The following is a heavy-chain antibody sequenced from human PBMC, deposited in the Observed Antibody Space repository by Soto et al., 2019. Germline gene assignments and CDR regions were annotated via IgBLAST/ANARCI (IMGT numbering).Heavy chain of an antibody. V-gene: IGHV3-23*01. J-gene: IGHJ4*02. CDR1: GFTFSTYA. Sequence: XGSLRTPGAAAGFTFSTYAMSWVRQAPGKGLEWVSTISDSGGSTYYAASVKGRFTISRDNSKNTLYLLMNSLSAEDTALYYCAKFHGSGTYYNFPDYWGQGTLVTVSS. D-gene: IGHD3-10*01. CDR3: AKFHGSGTYYNFPDY. CDR2: ISDSGGST.